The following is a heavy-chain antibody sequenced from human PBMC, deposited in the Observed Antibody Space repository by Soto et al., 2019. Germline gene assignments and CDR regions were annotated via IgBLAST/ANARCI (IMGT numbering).Heavy chain of an antibody. CDR3: AKDNRAVPSGMDV. CDR1: GFPFSSYA. V-gene: IGHV3-23*01. Sequence: EVQLLESGGGLVQPGGSLRLSCAASGFPFSSYAMSWVRQAPGKGLEWVSAISGSGGSTYYADSVKGRFTISRDNSKNTLYLQMNSLRAEDTAVYYCAKDNRAVPSGMDVWGQGTTVTVSS. J-gene: IGHJ6*02. CDR2: ISGSGGST. D-gene: IGHD6-6*01.